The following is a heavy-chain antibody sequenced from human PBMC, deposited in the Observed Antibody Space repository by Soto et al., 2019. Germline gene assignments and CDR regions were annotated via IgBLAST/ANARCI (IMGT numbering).Heavy chain of an antibody. D-gene: IGHD2-21*01. CDR2: MNGDSGNT. CDR3: TRRTIAYWYFDL. J-gene: IGHJ2*01. CDR1: GYTFTNYD. V-gene: IGHV1-8*01. Sequence: QVQLVQSGAEVRTPGASVRVSCKASGYTFTNYDINWVRQVPGQGLEWMGWMNGDSGNTGYSQNLQGRVSMTRDTSMSTAYMELSSLTSEDTAVYYCTRRTIAYWYFDLWGRGTLVIVSS.